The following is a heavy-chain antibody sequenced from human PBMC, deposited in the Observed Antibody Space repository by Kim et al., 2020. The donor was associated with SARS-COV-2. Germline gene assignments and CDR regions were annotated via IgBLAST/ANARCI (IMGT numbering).Heavy chain of an antibody. CDR2: ISYDGSNK. Sequence: GGSLRLSCAASGFTFSSYGMHWVRQAPGKGLEWVAVISYDGSNKYYADSVKGRFTISRDNSKNTLYLQMNSLRAEDTAVYYCAKDLGYCSSTSCYSLDYWGQGTLVTVSS. CDR3: AKDLGYCSSTSCYSLDY. D-gene: IGHD2-2*01. J-gene: IGHJ4*02. V-gene: IGHV3-30*18. CDR1: GFTFSSYG.